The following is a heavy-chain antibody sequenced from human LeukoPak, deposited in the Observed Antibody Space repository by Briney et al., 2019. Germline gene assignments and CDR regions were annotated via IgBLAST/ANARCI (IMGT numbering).Heavy chain of an antibody. CDR1: GDSVSSNSAA. V-gene: IGHV6-1*01. Sequence: SQTLSLTCAISGDSVSSNSAAWNWIRQSPPRGLEWLGRTYYKSKWYNDYAVSVKSRITINPDTSKNQFSLQLNSVTPEDTAMYYCARYNWNYKAFDYWGQGTLVTVSS. J-gene: IGHJ4*02. CDR3: ARYNWNYKAFDY. D-gene: IGHD1-7*01. CDR2: TYYKSKWYN.